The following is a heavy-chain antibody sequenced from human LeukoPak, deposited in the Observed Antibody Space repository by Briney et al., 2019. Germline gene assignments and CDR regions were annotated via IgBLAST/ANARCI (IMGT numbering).Heavy chain of an antibody. J-gene: IGHJ4*02. V-gene: IGHV3-9*01. CDR2: ISWNSGSI. CDR3: AKDIYYYDSSVFDY. D-gene: IGHD3-22*01. Sequence: GGSLRLSCAASGFTFDDYAMHWVRQAPGKGLEWVSGISWNSGSIGYADSEKGRFTISRDIAKNSLYLQMNSLRAEDTALYYCAKDIYYYDSSVFDYWGQGTLVTVSS. CDR1: GFTFDDYA.